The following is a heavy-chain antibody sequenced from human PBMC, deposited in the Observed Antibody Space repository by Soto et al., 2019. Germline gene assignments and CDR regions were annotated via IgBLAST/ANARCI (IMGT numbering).Heavy chain of an antibody. CDR2: IFSNYEK. CDR3: ARIRGTSPDYYYYGMDV. Sequence: QVTLKESGPVLVKPTETLTLTCTVSGFSLSNVKMGVSWIRQPPGKALEWLAHIFSNYEKSYSSSLKTRLTISKDTSKGQVVITMTNMDPVDTATYYCARIRGTSPDYYYYGMDVWGQGTTVAVSS. J-gene: IGHJ6*02. CDR1: GFSLSNVKMG. D-gene: IGHD1-26*01. V-gene: IGHV2-26*01.